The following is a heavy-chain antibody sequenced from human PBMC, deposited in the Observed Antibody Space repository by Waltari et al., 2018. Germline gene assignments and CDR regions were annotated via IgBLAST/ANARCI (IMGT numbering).Heavy chain of an antibody. CDR2: IYTSGST. Sequence: QVQLQESGPGLVKPSEPLSPTCTVSGGSISSYYWSWIRQPAGKGLEWIGRIYTSGSTNYNPSLKSRFTMSVDTSKNQFSLKLSSVTAADTAVYYCARDDAYCTNGVCYFDYWGQGTLVTVSS. CDR1: GGSISSYY. J-gene: IGHJ4*02. D-gene: IGHD2-8*01. CDR3: ARDDAYCTNGVCYFDY. V-gene: IGHV4-4*07.